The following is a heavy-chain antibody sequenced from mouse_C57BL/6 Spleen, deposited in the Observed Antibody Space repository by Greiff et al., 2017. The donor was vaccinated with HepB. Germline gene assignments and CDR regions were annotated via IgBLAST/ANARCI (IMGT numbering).Heavy chain of an antibody. J-gene: IGHJ3*01. V-gene: IGHV1-69*01. CDR3: ARGGYGSSRGFAY. Sequence: QVQLQQPGAELVMPGASVKLSCKASGYTFTSYWMHWVKQRPGQGLEWIGEIDPSDSYTNYNQKFKGKSTLTVDKSSSTAYMQLSSLTSEDSAVYYCARGGYGSSRGFAYWGLGTLVTVSA. CDR2: IDPSDSYT. CDR1: GYTFTSYW. D-gene: IGHD1-1*01.